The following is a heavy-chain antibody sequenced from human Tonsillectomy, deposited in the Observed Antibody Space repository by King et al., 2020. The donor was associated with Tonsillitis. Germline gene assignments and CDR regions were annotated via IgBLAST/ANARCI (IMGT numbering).Heavy chain of an antibody. CDR1: GGTFSSYA. V-gene: IGHV1-69*01. CDR3: ARAPLSFLSDPRYYYGMDV. J-gene: IGHJ6*02. D-gene: IGHD2/OR15-2a*01. CDR2: IIPIFGTA. Sequence: QLVQSGAEVKKPGSSVKVSCKASGGTFSSYAISWVRQAPGQGLEWMGGIIPIFGTANYAQKFQGRVTITADESTSTAYMELSSLRSEDTAVYYCARAPLSFLSDPRYYYGMDVWGQGTPVTVSS.